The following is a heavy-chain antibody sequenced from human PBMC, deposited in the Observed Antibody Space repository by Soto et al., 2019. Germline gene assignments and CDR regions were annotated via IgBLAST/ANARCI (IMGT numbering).Heavy chain of an antibody. CDR2: IDWDDDK. J-gene: IGHJ6*02. CDR1: GFSLSTSGMC. V-gene: IGHV2-70*01. Sequence: GSGPTLVNPTQTLTPTCTFSGFSLSTSGMCVSWIRQPPGKALEWLALIDWDDDKYYSTSLKTRLTISKDTSKNQVVLTMTNMDPVDTATYYCARIPLTMIVVAPGVGYSGMDVWGQGTTVTVSS. CDR3: ARIPLTMIVVAPGVGYSGMDV. D-gene: IGHD3-22*01.